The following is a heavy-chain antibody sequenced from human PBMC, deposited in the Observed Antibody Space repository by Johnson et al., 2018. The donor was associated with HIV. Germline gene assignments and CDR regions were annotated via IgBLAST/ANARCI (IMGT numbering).Heavy chain of an antibody. Sequence: GGSTYYANSVKGTFTISRDNSKNTLYLQMNILRAEDTAVYYCASWHGDYGNAFDIWGQGTMVTVSS. CDR3: ASWHGDYGNAFDI. D-gene: IGHD4-17*01. CDR2: GGST. J-gene: IGHJ3*02. V-gene: IGHV3-64*01.